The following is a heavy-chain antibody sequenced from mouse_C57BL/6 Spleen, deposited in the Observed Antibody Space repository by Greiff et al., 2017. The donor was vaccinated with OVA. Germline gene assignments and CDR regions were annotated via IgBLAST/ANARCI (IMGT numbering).Heavy chain of an antibody. CDR2: INPNNGGT. Sequence: VQLQQSGPELVKPGASVKMSCKASGYTFTDYNMHWVKQSHGKSLEWIGYINPNNGGTSYNQKFKGKATLTVNKSSSTAYMELRSLTSEDSAVNDCARPPSITTVEEDYWGKGTTLTVSS. CDR1: GYTFTDYN. V-gene: IGHV1-22*01. J-gene: IGHJ2*01. D-gene: IGHD1-1*01. CDR3: ARPPSITTVEEDY.